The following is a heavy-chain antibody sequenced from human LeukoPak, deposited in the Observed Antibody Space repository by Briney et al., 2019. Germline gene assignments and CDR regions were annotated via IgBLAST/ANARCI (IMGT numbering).Heavy chain of an antibody. J-gene: IGHJ3*02. Sequence: NASQTLSLTCTVSGDSLSSGVYYWSWIRPPPGGGLGWVGYIYSSGSTYYNPSLKSRVTISVDTSKNQFSLKLSSVTAADTAVYYCARLCPSGGSCRDTFDIWGQGTMVTVSS. V-gene: IGHV4-30-4*01. CDR3: ARLCPSGGSCRDTFDI. CDR1: GDSLSSGVYY. CDR2: IYSSGST. D-gene: IGHD2-15*01.